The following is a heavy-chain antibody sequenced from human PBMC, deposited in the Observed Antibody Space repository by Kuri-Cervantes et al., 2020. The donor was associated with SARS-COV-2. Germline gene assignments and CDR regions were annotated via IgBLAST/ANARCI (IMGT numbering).Heavy chain of an antibody. V-gene: IGHV3-48*01. CDR3: AELGMGPVDY. CDR1: GFTFSSYW. D-gene: IGHD7-27*01. Sequence: GGSLRLSCAASGFTFSSYWMSWVRQAPGKGLEWVSYISSSSSTIYYADSVKGRFTISRDNAKNSLYLQMNSLRAEDTAVYYCAELGMGPVDYRGQGTLVTVSS. CDR2: ISSSSSTI. J-gene: IGHJ4*02.